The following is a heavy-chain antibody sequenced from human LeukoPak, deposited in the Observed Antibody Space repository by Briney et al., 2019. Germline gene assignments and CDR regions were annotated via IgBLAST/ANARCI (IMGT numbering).Heavy chain of an antibody. Sequence: GGSLRLSCAASGFTFSSYDMHWVRHATGKGLEWVSGLCTAGDRYYSGSVKGRFTISRENAKSSLYLQMNSLTVGDTALYYCTRGGRDGFDIWGQGTVVTVSS. J-gene: IGHJ3*02. D-gene: IGHD2-15*01. CDR3: TRGGRDGFDI. CDR2: LCTAGDR. CDR1: GFTFSSYD. V-gene: IGHV3-13*01.